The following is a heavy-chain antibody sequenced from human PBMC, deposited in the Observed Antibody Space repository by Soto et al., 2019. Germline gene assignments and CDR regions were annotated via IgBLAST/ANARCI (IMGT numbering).Heavy chain of an antibody. CDR1: GYIFTTYG. CDR3: ARGRYGDY. CDR2: ISAHNGNT. D-gene: IGHD1-1*01. V-gene: IGHV1-18*01. Sequence: QVHLVQSGAEVKKPGASVKVSCKGSGYIFTTYGITWVRQAPGQGLEWKGWISAHNGNTNYAQKLQGRVTVTRDTSTSTAYMELRNQRSDDPAVYYCARGRYGDYWGQGALVTVSS. J-gene: IGHJ4*02.